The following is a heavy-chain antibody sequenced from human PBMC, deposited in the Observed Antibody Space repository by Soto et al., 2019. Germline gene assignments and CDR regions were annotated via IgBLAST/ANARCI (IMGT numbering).Heavy chain of an antibody. Sequence: GGSLRLSCAASGFTVSSNYMSWVRQAPGKGLEWVSVIYSGGSTYYADSVRGRFTISRDNSKNTLYLQMKSLRADDTAVYYCARAPPPTRHGMDVWVQGTTVTVSS. CDR1: GFTVSSNY. J-gene: IGHJ6*02. CDR2: IYSGGST. CDR3: ARAPPPTRHGMDV. V-gene: IGHV3-53*01.